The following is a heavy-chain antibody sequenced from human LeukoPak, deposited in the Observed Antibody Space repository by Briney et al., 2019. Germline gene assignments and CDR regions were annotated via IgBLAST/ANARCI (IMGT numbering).Heavy chain of an antibody. CDR1: GGSISGSNYY. V-gene: IGHV4-39*07. Sequence: SETLSLTCIVSGGSISGSNYYWGWTRQAPGKGLEWIGSIYYSGITHYNASLKSRVTISVDMSTNQFSLRLSSVTAADTAVYYCARDGWESGDYWGQGTLVTVSS. CDR2: IYYSGIT. J-gene: IGHJ4*02. D-gene: IGHD1-26*01. CDR3: ARDGWESGDY.